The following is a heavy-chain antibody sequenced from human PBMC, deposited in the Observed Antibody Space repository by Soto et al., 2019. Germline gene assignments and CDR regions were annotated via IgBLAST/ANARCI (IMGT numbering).Heavy chain of an antibody. CDR1: GGSFSGYI. J-gene: IGHJ5*02. D-gene: IGHD1-26*01. CDR3: ARGLISGSHYSGGWYYYGA. CDR2: INHIGSA. V-gene: IGHV4-34*01. Sequence: PPEPLSLTCHVYGGSFSGYIWTWIRQTPGRGLQWFGQINHIGSANYNPSLKSGVTISVHTSNSKFSLELNSWTAADTAVYYCARGLISGSHYSGGWYYYGAWGQGTQVTVS.